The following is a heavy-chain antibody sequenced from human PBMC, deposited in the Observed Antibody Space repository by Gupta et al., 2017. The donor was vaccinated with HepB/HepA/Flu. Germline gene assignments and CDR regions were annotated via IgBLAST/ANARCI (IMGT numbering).Heavy chain of an antibody. CDR1: GSSFSGHY. Sequence: VHFVPSSPASPKPFAPVLFSSQLSGSSFSGHYMHWVRQAPGQGLEWMGWINPNNGGTKFGHIFQGRVAGTRDKGMSTDYMEANSTTTDDTAADDCAGEVNVNGTYSCDRWGQGTVVNVSS. CDR2: INPNNGGT. CDR3: AGEVNVNGTYSCDR. J-gene: IGHJ4*02. D-gene: IGHD2-15*01. V-gene: IGHV1-2*07.